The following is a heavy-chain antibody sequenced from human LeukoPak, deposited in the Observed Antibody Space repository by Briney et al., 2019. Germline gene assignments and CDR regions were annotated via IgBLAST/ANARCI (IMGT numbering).Heavy chain of an antibody. CDR3: ARGLQPHAFDI. V-gene: IGHV4-59*01. CDR2: IYYSGST. CDR1: GGSISSYY. Sequence: SETLSLTCTVSGGSISSYYWSWIRQPPGKGLEWIGYIYYSGSTNYNPSLKSRVTISVDTSENQFSLKLSSVTAADTAVYYCARGLQPHAFDIWGQGTMVTVSS. D-gene: IGHD5-18*01. J-gene: IGHJ3*02.